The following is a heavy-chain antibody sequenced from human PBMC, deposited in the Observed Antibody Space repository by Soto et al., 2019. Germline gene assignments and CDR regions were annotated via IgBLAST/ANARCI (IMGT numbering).Heavy chain of an antibody. Sequence: LSLTCTVSGGSISSGDYYWSWIRQPPGKGLEWIGYIYYSGSTNYNPSLKSRVTMSIDTSNNQFSLKLSSLTAADTAVYYCARALSSAAGLYFDYWGQGTLVTVSS. CDR2: IYYSGST. D-gene: IGHD6-13*01. J-gene: IGHJ4*02. V-gene: IGHV4-30-4*01. CDR1: GGSISSGDYY. CDR3: ARALSSAAGLYFDY.